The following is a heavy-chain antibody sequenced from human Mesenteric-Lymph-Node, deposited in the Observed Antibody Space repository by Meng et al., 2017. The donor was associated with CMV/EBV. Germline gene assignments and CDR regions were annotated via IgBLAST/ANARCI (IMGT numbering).Heavy chain of an antibody. J-gene: IGHJ4*02. V-gene: IGHV1-3*01. CDR1: GSTFTDYA. CDR3: ARDLLADIHILCDY. CDR2: ISAADGYT. Sequence: ASGSTFTDYAIHWVRQAPGQRPEWMGWISAADGYTKYSQKFQDRVTFTRGTSANTVYMELSSLRSEDTSIYYCARDLLADIHILCDYWGQGTLVTVSS. D-gene: IGHD2-15*01.